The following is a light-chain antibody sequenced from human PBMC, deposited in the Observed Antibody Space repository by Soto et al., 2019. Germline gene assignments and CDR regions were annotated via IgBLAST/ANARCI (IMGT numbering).Light chain of an antibody. CDR2: GAS. V-gene: IGKV3-15*01. CDR3: QQYNNWPPWT. J-gene: IGKJ1*01. CDR1: HSVSSN. Sequence: EIVMTQSPATLSVSPGERATLSCRASHSVSSNLAWYQQKPGQAPRLLIYGASTRAAGITARFSGSGSGTEFTLTISSLQSEDFAVDDCQQYNNWPPWTFGQGTKVEIK.